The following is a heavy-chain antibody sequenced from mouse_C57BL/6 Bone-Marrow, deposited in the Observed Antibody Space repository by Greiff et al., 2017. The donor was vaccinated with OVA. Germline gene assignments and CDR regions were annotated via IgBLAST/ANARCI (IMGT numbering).Heavy chain of an antibody. D-gene: IGHD1-1*01. CDR2: IDPENGDT. CDR1: GFNIKDDY. CDR3: TTTYGSSYDAY. J-gene: IGHJ3*01. V-gene: IGHV14-4*01. Sequence: EVQLQQSGAELVRPGASVKLSCTASGFNIKDDYMHWVKQRPEQGLEWIGWIDPENGDTEYASKFQGKATITADTSSNTAYLQLSSLPSEDTAVYYCTTTYGSSYDAYWGQGTLVTVSA.